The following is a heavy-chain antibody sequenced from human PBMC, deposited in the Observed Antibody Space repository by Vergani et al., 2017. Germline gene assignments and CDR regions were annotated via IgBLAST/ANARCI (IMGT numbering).Heavy chain of an antibody. CDR1: GYSISSGYY. D-gene: IGHD1-26*01. V-gene: IGHV4-38-2*02. CDR2: ICHSGST. CDR3: ARDDGGSYINWFDP. J-gene: IGHJ5*02. Sequence: QVQLQESGPGLVKPSETLSLTCTVSGYSISSGYYWGWIRQPPGKGLEWIGSICHSGSTYYNPSLKSRVTISVDTSKNQFSLKLSSVTAADTAVYYCARDDGGSYINWFDPWGQGTLVTVSS.